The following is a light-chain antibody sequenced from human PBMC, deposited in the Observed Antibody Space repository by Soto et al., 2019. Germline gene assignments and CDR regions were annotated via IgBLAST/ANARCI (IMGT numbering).Light chain of an antibody. CDR2: KAS. V-gene: IGKV1-5*03. Sequence: DIQMTQSPSTLSASVGDRVTITCRASQSISSWLAWYQQKPGKAPKLLSYKASSLESGVPSRFSGSGSGTAFTLTISSLQPDDFATYYCQQYNSYSWTFVQGTKVEIK. CDR1: QSISSW. J-gene: IGKJ1*01. CDR3: QQYNSYSWT.